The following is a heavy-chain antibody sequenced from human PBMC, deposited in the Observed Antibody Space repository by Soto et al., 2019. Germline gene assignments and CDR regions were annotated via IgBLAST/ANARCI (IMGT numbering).Heavy chain of an antibody. CDR3: ASEDGGNFDY. CDR2: IYYSGST. CDR1: GGSVSSGSYY. Sequence: QVQLQESGPGLVKPSETLSLTCTVSGGSVSSGSYYWSWIRQPPGKGLAWIGYIYYSGSTNYNPSLKSRVTISVDTSKHQFSLKLSSVTAADTAVYYCASEDGGNFDYWGQGTLVTVSS. D-gene: IGHD3-10*01. J-gene: IGHJ4*02. V-gene: IGHV4-61*01.